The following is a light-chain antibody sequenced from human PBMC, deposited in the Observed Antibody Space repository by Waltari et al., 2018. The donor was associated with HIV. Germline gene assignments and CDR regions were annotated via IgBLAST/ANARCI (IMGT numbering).Light chain of an antibody. CDR1: TPNIGSSN. J-gene: IGLJ2*01. Sequence: QSVLTQPPSASGAPGQRVTISCSGSTPNIGSSNVNWYQQFSRAAPKLLISGNKNRPSGVPDRFSASKSGTSASLAITGLQAEDEADYFCQSYDRSLSASVVFGGGTKLTVL. CDR2: GNK. V-gene: IGLV1-40*01. CDR3: QSYDRSLSASVV.